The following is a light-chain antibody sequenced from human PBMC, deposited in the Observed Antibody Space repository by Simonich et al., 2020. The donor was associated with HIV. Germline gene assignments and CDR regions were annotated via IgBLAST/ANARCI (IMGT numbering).Light chain of an antibody. J-gene: IGKJ2*01. CDR1: QNIRSW. CDR3: QQYNSYSYT. V-gene: IGKV1-5*03. Sequence: DIQMTQSPSTPSASVGDRVTITCRASQNIRSWLAWYQQKPGKAPKLLIYQASSLESGVPSRFSGSGSGTEFTLTIRSLQPDDFATYYCQQYNSYSYTFGQGTKLEIK. CDR2: QAS.